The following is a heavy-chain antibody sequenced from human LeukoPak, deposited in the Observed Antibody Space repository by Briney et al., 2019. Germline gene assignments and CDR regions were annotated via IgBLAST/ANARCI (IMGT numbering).Heavy chain of an antibody. J-gene: IGHJ4*02. CDR1: GFPLSSYS. D-gene: IGHD2-15*01. Sequence: SGGSLRLSCAACGFPLSSYSINWLRQAPGKGRKWVSYISSSGSAIYYVASVKGRFTVSRDNAKDTLFLQMNSPRAEDTAVYYCVRVKGSYFDYWGQGALVTVSS. CDR3: VRVKGSYFDY. V-gene: IGHV3-48*01. CDR2: ISSSGSAI.